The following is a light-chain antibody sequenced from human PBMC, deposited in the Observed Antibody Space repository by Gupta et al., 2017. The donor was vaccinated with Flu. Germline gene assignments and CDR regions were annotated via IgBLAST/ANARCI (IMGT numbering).Light chain of an antibody. CDR1: SNIGTNT. CDR3: AAWDDSLNGHYV. J-gene: IGLJ1*01. V-gene: IGLV1-44*01. Sequence: SNIGTNTVNWYQQVPGTSPKLLIYGSNQRPSGVPDRFAGSKSGTSASLAISGLQSEDEADYYCAAWDDSLNGHYVFGTGTKVTVL. CDR2: GSN.